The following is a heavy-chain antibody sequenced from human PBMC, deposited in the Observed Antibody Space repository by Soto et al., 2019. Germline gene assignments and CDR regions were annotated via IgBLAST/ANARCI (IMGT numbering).Heavy chain of an antibody. V-gene: IGHV4-30-4*01. CDR1: GGSISSGDYY. Sequence: PSETLSLTCTVSGGSISSGDYYWSWIRQPPGKGLEWIGYIYYSGSTYYNPSLKSRVTISVDTSNNQFSLKLSSVTAADTAVYYCARGHTYYDILTGYSPIGKFDYWGQGTLVTVSS. D-gene: IGHD3-9*01. CDR2: IYYSGST. CDR3: ARGHTYYDILTGYSPIGKFDY. J-gene: IGHJ4*02.